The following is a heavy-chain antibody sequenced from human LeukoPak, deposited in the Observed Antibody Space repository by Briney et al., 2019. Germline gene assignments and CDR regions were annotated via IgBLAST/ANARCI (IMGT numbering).Heavy chain of an antibody. Sequence: ASVKVSCKASGYTFTSYDINWVRQATGQGLEWMGWMNPNSGNTGYAQKFQGRVTMTRNTSISTAYMELSSLRSEDTAVYYCAREGCGSTSCHTPWFDPWGQGTLVTVSS. V-gene: IGHV1-8*01. J-gene: IGHJ5*02. D-gene: IGHD2-2*01. CDR1: GYTFTSYD. CDR2: MNPNSGNT. CDR3: AREGCGSTSCHTPWFDP.